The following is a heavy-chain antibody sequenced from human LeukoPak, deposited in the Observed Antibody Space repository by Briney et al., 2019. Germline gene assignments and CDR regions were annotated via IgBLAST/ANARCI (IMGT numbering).Heavy chain of an antibody. D-gene: IGHD1-26*01. CDR3: ARGRGGTYPPGIY. V-gene: IGHV3-33*08. J-gene: IGHJ4*02. Sequence: PGRSLRLSCAASGFTFSNYAMHWVRQAPGKGLEWVAVMWDDESNKYYADSVKGRFTISRDNSKNILYLQMNNLGAEDTAVYYCARGRGGTYPPGIYWGQGTLVTVSS. CDR2: MWDDESNK. CDR1: GFTFSNYA.